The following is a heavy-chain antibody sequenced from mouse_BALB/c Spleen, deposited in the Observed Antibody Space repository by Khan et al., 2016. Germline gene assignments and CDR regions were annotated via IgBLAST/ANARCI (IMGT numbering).Heavy chain of an antibody. J-gene: IGHJ4*01. CDR3: ASSTQSFYAMDY. V-gene: IGHV1S135*01. Sequence: VQLKESGPELMKPGASVKISCKASGYSFTSYYMHWVKQSHGKSLEWIGYIDPSNGGTSYNQKFKGKATLTVDKSSSTAYMHLSSLTSEDSAVYYCASSTQSFYAMDYWGQGTSVTVSS. CDR2: IDPSNGGT. D-gene: IGHD1-1*01. CDR1: GYSFTSYY.